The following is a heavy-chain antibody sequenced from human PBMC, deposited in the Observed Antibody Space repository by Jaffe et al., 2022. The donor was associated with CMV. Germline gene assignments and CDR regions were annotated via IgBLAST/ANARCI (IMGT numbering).Heavy chain of an antibody. CDR2: ISSSSSYI. CDR1: GFTFSSYS. CDR3: ARVVVVPAAALDYYYYGMDV. D-gene: IGHD2-2*01. Sequence: EVQLVESGGGLVKPGGSLRLSCAASGFTFSSYSMNWVRQAPGKGLEWVSSISSSSSYIYYADSVKGRFTISRDNAKNSLYLQMNSLRAEDTAVYYCARVVVVPAAALDYYYYGMDVWGQGTTVTVSS. J-gene: IGHJ6*02. V-gene: IGHV3-21*01.